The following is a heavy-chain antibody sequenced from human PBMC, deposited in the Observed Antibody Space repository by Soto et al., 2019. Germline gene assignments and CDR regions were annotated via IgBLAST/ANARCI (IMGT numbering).Heavy chain of an antibody. CDR3: ANAIYSYYYGMDV. D-gene: IGHD3-3*01. J-gene: IGHJ6*02. Sequence: PGGSLRLSCAASGFTFSSDAMSWVRQAPGKGLEWVSAISGSGGSTYYADSVKGRFTISRDNSKNTLYLQMNSLRAEDTAVYYCANAIYSYYYGMDVWGQGTTVTVSS. CDR1: GFTFSSDA. V-gene: IGHV3-23*01. CDR2: ISGSGGST.